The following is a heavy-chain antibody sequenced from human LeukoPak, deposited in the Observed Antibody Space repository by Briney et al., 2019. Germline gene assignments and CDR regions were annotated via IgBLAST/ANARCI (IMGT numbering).Heavy chain of an antibody. V-gene: IGHV3-30*02. CDR3: AKQPPRTAMARDPSDYYYYMDV. CDR1: GFTFSSYG. D-gene: IGHD5-18*01. Sequence: GGSLRLSCAASGFTFSSYGMHWVRQAPGKGLEWVAFIRYDGSNKYYADSVKGRFTISRDNSKNTLYLQMNSLRAEDTAVYYCAKQPPRTAMARDPSDYYYYMDVWGKGTTVTVSS. J-gene: IGHJ6*03. CDR2: IRYDGSNK.